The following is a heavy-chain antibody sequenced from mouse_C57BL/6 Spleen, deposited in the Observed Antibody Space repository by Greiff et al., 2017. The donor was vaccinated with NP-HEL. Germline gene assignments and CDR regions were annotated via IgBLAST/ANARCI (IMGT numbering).Heavy chain of an antibody. V-gene: IGHV3-6*01. CDR2: ISYDGSN. Sequence: EVKLQESGPGLVKPSQSLSLTCSVTGYSITSGYYWNWIRQFPGNKLEWMGYISYDGSNNYNPTLKNRISITRDTSKNQFFLKLNSVTTEDTATYYCERERNYFDYWGQGTTLTVSS. CDR1: GYSITSGYY. CDR3: ERERNYFDY. J-gene: IGHJ2*01.